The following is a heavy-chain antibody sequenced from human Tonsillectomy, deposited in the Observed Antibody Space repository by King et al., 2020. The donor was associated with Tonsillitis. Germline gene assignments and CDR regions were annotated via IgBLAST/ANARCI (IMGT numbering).Heavy chain of an antibody. Sequence: QLVQSGGGVVQPGRSLRLSCAASGFTFSSYAMHWVRQAPGKGLEWVALISYDGDIRYYADSVKGRFPISRDNSKYTLYLQMNSLRAEDTAVYYCARDSSHYHDSGRPAPYYYYHGLDVWGQGTTVTVSS. D-gene: IGHD3-10*01. CDR3: ARDSSHYHDSGRPAPYYYYHGLDV. J-gene: IGHJ6*02. CDR1: GFTFSSYA. CDR2: ISYDGDIR. V-gene: IGHV3-30-3*01.